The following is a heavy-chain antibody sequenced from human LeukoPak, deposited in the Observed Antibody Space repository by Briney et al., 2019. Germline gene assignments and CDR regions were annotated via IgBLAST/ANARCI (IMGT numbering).Heavy chain of an antibody. J-gene: IGHJ4*02. Sequence: GGSLRLSCAASGFTFSSYAMTWVRQAPGKGLEWVSRISGSGVSTYYADSVKGRFTISRDNAKNTLYLQMNSLRAEDTAVYYCAREGYCSGGSCYESLDYWGQGTLVTVSS. CDR1: GFTFSSYA. D-gene: IGHD2-15*01. CDR3: AREGYCSGGSCYESLDY. CDR2: ISGSGVST. V-gene: IGHV3-23*01.